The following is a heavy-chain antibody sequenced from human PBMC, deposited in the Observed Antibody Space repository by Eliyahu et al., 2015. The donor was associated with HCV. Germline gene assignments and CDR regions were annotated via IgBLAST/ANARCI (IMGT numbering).Heavy chain of an antibody. CDR1: GXSXSSRNNC. J-gene: IGHJ6*02. D-gene: IGHD3-3*01. V-gene: IGHV4-61*02. CDR3: ARGIYYDFISGSSEKYYYHNGMDV. Sequence: QVQLQESGPGLLKPSQTLSLTCTVXGXSXSSRNNCXNWIRXTAGXGLEWIGRLYHTGNTNYNPSLKSRVAMSLDTSRKQFSLTLSSVTAADTAVYYCARGIYYDFISGSSEKYYYHNGMDVWGQGTTVTVSS. CDR2: LYHTGNT.